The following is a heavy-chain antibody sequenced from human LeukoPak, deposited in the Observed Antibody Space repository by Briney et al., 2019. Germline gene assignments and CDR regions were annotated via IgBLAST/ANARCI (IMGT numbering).Heavy chain of an antibody. CDR1: GFTFSSYW. CDR3: ARDPDYGGSGFFGDS. CDR2: IQQDGSGK. J-gene: IGHJ4*02. D-gene: IGHD4-23*01. Sequence: PGGSLRLSCAASGFTFSSYWMPWVRQAPGKGLEWVANIQQDGSGKYYVDSVKGRFTISRDNAKNSLYLQMNSLRAEDTAVYYCARDPDYGGSGFFGDSWGQGTLVTVSS. V-gene: IGHV3-7*01.